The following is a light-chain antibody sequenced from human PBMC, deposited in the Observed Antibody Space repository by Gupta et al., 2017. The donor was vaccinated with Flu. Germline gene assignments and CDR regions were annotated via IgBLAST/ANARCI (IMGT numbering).Light chain of an antibody. CDR1: QSVLYSSNNKNY. J-gene: IGKJ2*01. CDR3: HQYCSTPPYT. V-gene: IGKV4-1*01. Sequence: DIVMPQSPDSLAVSLGERATINCKFSQSVLYSSNNKNYIAWYQQKPGQPPKLLVYWASTRESGVPDRVRGSGSGTDCTLTISSMQAEDVAIYYGHQYCSTPPYTCGHGTKLEIK. CDR2: WAS.